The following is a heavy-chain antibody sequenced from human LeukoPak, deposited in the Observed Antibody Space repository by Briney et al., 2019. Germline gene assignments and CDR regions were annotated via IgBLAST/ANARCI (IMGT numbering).Heavy chain of an antibody. D-gene: IGHD4-17*01. V-gene: IGHV4-34*01. Sequence: PSETLSLTCAVYGGSFSGYYWSWIRQPPGKGLEWIGEINHSGSTNYNPSLKSRVTISVDTPKNQFSLKLSSVTAADTAVYYCATSAPHDYGDYWAPSYYYYYMDVWGKGTTVTVSS. CDR1: GGSFSGYY. CDR3: ATSAPHDYGDYWAPSYYYYYMDV. CDR2: INHSGST. J-gene: IGHJ6*03.